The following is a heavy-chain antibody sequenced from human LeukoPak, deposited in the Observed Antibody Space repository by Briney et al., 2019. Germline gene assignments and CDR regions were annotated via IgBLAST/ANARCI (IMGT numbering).Heavy chain of an antibody. J-gene: IGHJ6*03. CDR2: ISCSSSYI. CDR3: ASRYSSSWYYYYYYMDV. CDR1: GFTFSSYS. Sequence: GGSLRLSCAASGFTFSSYSMHWVRQAPGKGLEWVSSISCSSSYIYYADSVKGRFTISRDNAKNSLYLQMNSLRAEDTAVYYCASRYSSSWYYYYYYMDVWGKGTTVTVSS. D-gene: IGHD6-13*01. V-gene: IGHV3-21*01.